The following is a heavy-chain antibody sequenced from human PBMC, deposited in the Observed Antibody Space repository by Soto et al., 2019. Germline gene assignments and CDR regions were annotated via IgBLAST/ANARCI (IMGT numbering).Heavy chain of an antibody. CDR2: ISYDETNK. Sequence: GGSLRLSCAASGFTFSSYSMHWVRQAPGKGLEWVALISYDETNKYYADSVKGRFTISRDNSKKTLSLQMNSLRPEDTAVYYCAKVFPTATTNYYFDYWGQGTLVTVSS. J-gene: IGHJ4*02. CDR1: GFTFSSYS. D-gene: IGHD4-17*01. CDR3: AKVFPTATTNYYFDY. V-gene: IGHV3-30*18.